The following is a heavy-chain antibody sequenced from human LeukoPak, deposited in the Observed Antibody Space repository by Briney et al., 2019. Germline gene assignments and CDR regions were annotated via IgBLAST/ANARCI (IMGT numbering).Heavy chain of an antibody. CDR1: GYSISSGYY. D-gene: IGHD5-12*01. J-gene: IGHJ5*02. V-gene: IGHV4-38-2*02. Sequence: PSETLSLTCTVSGYSISSGYYWGWIRQPPGKGLEWIGSIYHSGSTYYNPSLKSRVTMSVDTSKNQFSLKLSSVTAADTAVYYCARTDSGYDGNWFDPWGQGTLVTVSS. CDR3: ARTDSGYDGNWFDP. CDR2: IYHSGST.